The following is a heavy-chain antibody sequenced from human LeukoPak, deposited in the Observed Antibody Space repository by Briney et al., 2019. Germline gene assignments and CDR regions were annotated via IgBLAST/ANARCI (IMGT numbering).Heavy chain of an antibody. Sequence: SETLSLNCTVSGFSVSDPLSYWGWVRQPPGKGLEWIAEINFIGRTSYNSSLNSRVTMSVDTSKNQFSLKMTSLTAADTAVYFCARLTKGRYFDYIFAFWGQGILVTVSS. V-gene: IGHV4-39*01. CDR2: INFIGRT. CDR1: GFSVSDPLSY. D-gene: IGHD3-9*01. CDR3: ARLTKGRYFDYIFAF. J-gene: IGHJ4*02.